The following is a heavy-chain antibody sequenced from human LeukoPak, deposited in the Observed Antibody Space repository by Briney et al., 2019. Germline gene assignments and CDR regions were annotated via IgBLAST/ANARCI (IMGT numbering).Heavy chain of an antibody. CDR1: GFTFSSYG. D-gene: IGHD3-3*01. CDR3: ARAGLGVGYYISLSPDY. V-gene: IGHV3-33*01. J-gene: IGHJ4*02. CDR2: IWYDGSNK. Sequence: PGGSLRLSCAASGFTFSSYGMHWVRQAPGKGLEWVAVIWYDGSNKYYADSVKGRFTIPRDNSKNTLYLQMNSLRAEDTAVYYCARAGLGVGYYISLSPDYWGQGTLVTVSS.